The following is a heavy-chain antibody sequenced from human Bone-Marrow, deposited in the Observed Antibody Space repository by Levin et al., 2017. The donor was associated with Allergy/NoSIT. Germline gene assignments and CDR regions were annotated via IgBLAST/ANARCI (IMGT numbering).Heavy chain of an antibody. CDR1: GGSMYNYY. J-gene: IGHJ4*02. V-gene: IGHV4-59*01. D-gene: IGHD2-21*01. CDR3: ARVYLGNGDSYYFDY. Sequence: SETLSLTCTVSGGSMYNYYWSWIRQPPGKGLEWLGYIYSSGSSHYNPSLQSRVTISVDTSKNQFSLNLNSVTAADTAIYYCARVYLGNGDSYYFDYWGQGTLVTVSS. CDR2: IYSSGSS.